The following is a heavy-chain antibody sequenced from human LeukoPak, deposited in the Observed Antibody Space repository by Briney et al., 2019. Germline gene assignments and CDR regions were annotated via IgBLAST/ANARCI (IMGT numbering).Heavy chain of an antibody. CDR2: IGTAGDT. J-gene: IGHJ4*02. V-gene: IGHV3-13*01. D-gene: IGHD3-9*01. CDR1: GFTFSSYD. Sequence: GGSLRLSCAASGFTFSSYDMHWVRQATGKGLEWVSAIGTAGDTYYPGSVKGRFTISRDNAKDSLYLQMNSLRAEDTAVYYCARVPDSRYFDWFDYFDYWGQGTLVTVSS. CDR3: ARVPDSRYFDWFDYFDY.